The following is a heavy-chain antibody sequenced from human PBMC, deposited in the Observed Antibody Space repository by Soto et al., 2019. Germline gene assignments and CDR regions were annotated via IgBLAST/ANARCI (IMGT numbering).Heavy chain of an antibody. V-gene: IGHV3-23*01. J-gene: IGHJ6*03. CDR1: GFTXSXXA. CDR2: IGGXGGST. D-gene: IGHD6-6*01. CDR3: AKGARRTNYYYYYMDV. Sequence: GGSLRLSCAASGFTXSXXAMXXXRQAPGKGLXXXXXIGGXGGSTDYADSVKGRFTISRDNSKNTLYLQMNSLRAEDTAVYYCAKGARRTNYYYYYMDVWGKGTTVTVSS.